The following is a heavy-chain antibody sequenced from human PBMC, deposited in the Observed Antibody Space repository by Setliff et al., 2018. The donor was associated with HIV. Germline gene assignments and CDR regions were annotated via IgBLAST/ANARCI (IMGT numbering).Heavy chain of an antibody. Sequence: SVKVSCKSSGGTFSSYAISWVRQAPGQGLEWMGGIIPILGIANYAQKFQGRVTITADKSTSTAYMELSSLRSEDTAVYYCARDTSRYSGYDYPPNYYYYGMDVWGQRTTVTVSS. CDR2: IIPILGIA. D-gene: IGHD5-12*01. CDR1: GGTFSSYA. J-gene: IGHJ6*02. V-gene: IGHV1-69*10. CDR3: ARDTSRYSGYDYPPNYYYYGMDV.